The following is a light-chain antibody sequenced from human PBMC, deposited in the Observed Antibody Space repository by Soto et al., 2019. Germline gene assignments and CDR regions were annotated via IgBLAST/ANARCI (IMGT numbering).Light chain of an antibody. Sequence: EVVMTQSPATLSVSPGERATLSCRASQRISTSLAWYQRKPGQTPRLLIYGASNRATDIPARFSGSGSGTEFTLTISSLQSEDFAVFFCQQYHDWPLTFGGGTKVDIK. J-gene: IGKJ4*01. CDR2: GAS. V-gene: IGKV3-15*01. CDR1: QRISTS. CDR3: QQYHDWPLT.